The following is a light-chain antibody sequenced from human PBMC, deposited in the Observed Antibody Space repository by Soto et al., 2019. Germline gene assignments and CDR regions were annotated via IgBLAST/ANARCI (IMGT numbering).Light chain of an antibody. CDR2: EVS. CDR1: SSDIGAYNS. Sequence: QSALTQPPSASGSPGQSVTISCTGTSSDIGAYNSVSWYQHHPGKAPKLVIYEVSKGPSGVPDRFSGSKSGNTASLTVSGLQAEAEADYYCTSHAAGNNLVFGGAKQLTV. CDR3: TSHAAGNNLV. J-gene: IGLJ3*02. V-gene: IGLV2-8*01.